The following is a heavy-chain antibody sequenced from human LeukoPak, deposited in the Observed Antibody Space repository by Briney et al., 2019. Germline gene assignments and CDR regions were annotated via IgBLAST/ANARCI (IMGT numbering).Heavy chain of an antibody. CDR2: ISSSSSYI. D-gene: IGHD3-10*01. V-gene: IGHV3-21*01. CDR1: GFTFSAYN. J-gene: IGHJ4*02. Sequence: GESLKISFAASGFTFSAYNMNWVRQAPGKGLEWVSLISSSSSYIHYADSVKGRFTISRDNAKNSLYPQMNSLRAEDAAVYYCARENCGSGSWFDYWGQGTLVTVSS. CDR3: ARENCGSGSWFDY.